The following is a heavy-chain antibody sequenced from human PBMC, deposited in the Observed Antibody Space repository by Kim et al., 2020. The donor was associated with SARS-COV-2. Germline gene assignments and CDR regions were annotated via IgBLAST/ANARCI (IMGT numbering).Heavy chain of an antibody. D-gene: IGHD2-2*01. J-gene: IGHJ4*02. V-gene: IGHV4-34*13. Sequence: SLKSRVTISVDTSKNQFSLKLSSVTAADTAVYYCARGYSSGVVPAAKFDYWGQGTLVTVSS. CDR3: ARGYSSGVVPAAKFDY.